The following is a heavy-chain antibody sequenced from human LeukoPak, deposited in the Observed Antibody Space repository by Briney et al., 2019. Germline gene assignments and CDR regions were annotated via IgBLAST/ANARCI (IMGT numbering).Heavy chain of an antibody. Sequence: GGSWRLSCPASGSTVSRNYLTWVRKAPGKGLKWVSVIYSGGSTYYADSVKGRFTISRDNSKNTLYLQMNSLRAEDTAVYYCARAPYYYYGMDVWGQGTTVTVSS. V-gene: IGHV3-53*01. CDR2: IYSGGST. CDR1: GSTVSRNY. J-gene: IGHJ6*02. CDR3: ARAPYYYYGMDV.